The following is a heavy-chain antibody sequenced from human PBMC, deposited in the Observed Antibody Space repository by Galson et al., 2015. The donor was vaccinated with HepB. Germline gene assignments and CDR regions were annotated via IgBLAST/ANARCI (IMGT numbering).Heavy chain of an antibody. D-gene: IGHD2-21*02. J-gene: IGHJ4*02. CDR1: GFIFRSYG. Sequence: SLRLSCAGSGFIFRSYGIHWVRQAPGKGLEWLAVIYSDGSNKYYADSVKSRFTISRDNPKNTLYLQMTSLRAEDTAVYYCARDRLSGGDCLDHWGQGTLVTVSS. CDR2: IYSDGSNK. CDR3: ARDRLSGGDCLDH. V-gene: IGHV3-33*01.